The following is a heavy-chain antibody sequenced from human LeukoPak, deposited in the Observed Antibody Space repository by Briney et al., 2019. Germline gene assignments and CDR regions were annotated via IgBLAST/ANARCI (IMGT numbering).Heavy chain of an antibody. V-gene: IGHV3-21*01. Sequence: GGSLRLSCAASGFTLSSYSMNWVRQAPGKGLEWVSSISSSSGYIYYADSVKGRFTISRDNAKNSLYLQMNSLRAEDTAVYYCARGLRYCSGGSCNWGQGTLVTVSS. CDR3: ARGLRYCSGGSCN. CDR2: ISSSSGYI. CDR1: GFTLSSYS. J-gene: IGHJ4*02. D-gene: IGHD2-15*01.